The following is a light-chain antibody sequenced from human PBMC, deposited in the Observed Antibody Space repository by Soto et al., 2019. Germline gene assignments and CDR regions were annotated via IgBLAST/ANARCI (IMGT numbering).Light chain of an antibody. J-gene: IGLJ3*02. CDR2: EVR. Sequence: QSALTQPAPVSGSAGQSITISCSGTMRDVGAYNLVSWYQQHPGTAPKLIIYEVRNRPSGISSRFSGSRSGNTASLTISGLQSEDEGDYCCSAYTARSTLVFGGGTKLTVL. CDR3: SAYTARSTLV. V-gene: IGLV2-14*01. CDR1: MRDVGAYNL.